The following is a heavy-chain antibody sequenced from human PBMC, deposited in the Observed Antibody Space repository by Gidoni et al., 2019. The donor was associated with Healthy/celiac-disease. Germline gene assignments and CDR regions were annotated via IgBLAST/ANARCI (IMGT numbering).Heavy chain of an antibody. CDR1: GGSISSSSYY. J-gene: IGHJ6*02. CDR3: ASDTGVVITTFTYYYYGMDV. V-gene: IGHV4-39*01. Sequence: QLQLQESGPGLVKPSETLSLTCTVSGGSISSSSYYWGWIRQPPGRGLEWIGSIYYSGRPYYNPSLKSRVTISVDTSKNQFSLKLSSVTAADTAVYYCASDTGVVITTFTYYYYGMDVWGQGTTVTVSS. D-gene: IGHD3-22*01. CDR2: IYYSGRP.